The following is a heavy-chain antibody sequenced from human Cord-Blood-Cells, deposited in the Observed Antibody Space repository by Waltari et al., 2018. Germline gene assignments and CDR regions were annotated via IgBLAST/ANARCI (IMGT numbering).Heavy chain of an antibody. Sequence: EVQLVESGGGLIQPGGSLRLSCAASGFTVSSNYMRWVRQAPGKGLEWVSVIYSGGSTYYADSVKGRFTISRDNSKNTLYLQMNSLRAEDTAVYYCARATIFAGPYYFDYWGQGTLVTVSS. D-gene: IGHD3-3*01. CDR3: ARATIFAGPYYFDY. CDR2: IYSGGST. CDR1: GFTVSSNY. V-gene: IGHV3-53*01. J-gene: IGHJ4*02.